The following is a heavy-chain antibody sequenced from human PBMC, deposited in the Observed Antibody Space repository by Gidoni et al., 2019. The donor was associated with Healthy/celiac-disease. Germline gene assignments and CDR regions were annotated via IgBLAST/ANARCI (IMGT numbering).Heavy chain of an antibody. Sequence: QVQLQQWGAGLLKPSETLSLTCAVYGGSFSGYYWSWIRQPPGKGLEWIGEINHSGSTNYNPSLKSRVTISVDTSKNQFSLKLSSVTAADTAVYYCARLALFSSGYPLDYWGQGTLVTVSS. CDR1: GGSFSGYY. V-gene: IGHV4-34*01. CDR3: ARLALFSSGYPLDY. J-gene: IGHJ4*02. D-gene: IGHD3-22*01. CDR2: INHSGST.